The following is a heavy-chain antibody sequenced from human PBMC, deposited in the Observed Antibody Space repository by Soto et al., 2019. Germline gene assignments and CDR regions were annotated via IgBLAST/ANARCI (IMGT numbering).Heavy chain of an antibody. CDR3: ARGAAAAGTDWFDA. CDR2: ITTTGRNT. D-gene: IGHD6-13*01. Sequence: EMQLLESGGGLVQPGGSLRLSCAASGFTFISYGMTWVRQAPGKGLEWVSGITTTGRNTYYAESVKGRFTISRDNSKKVVYLQMNSLRAEATAVYYCARGAAAAGTDWFDAWGQGTLVIGS. J-gene: IGHJ5*02. CDR1: GFTFISYG. V-gene: IGHV3-23*01.